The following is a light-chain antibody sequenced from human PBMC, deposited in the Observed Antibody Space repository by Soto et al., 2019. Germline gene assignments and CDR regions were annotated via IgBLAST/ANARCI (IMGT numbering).Light chain of an antibody. CDR1: SSNIGAGYD. CDR3: QSYDSSLSGYV. Sequence: QSVLTQPPSVSGAPGQRVTISCTGSSSNIGAGYDVPWYQQLPGTAPKLLIYNNNNRPSGVPDRFSGSKSGTSASLAITGLQAEDEADYYCQSYDSSLSGYVFGTGTKLTVL. CDR2: NNN. J-gene: IGLJ1*01. V-gene: IGLV1-40*01.